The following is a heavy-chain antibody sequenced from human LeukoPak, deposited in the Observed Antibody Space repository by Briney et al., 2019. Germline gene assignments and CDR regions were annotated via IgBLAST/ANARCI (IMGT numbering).Heavy chain of an antibody. D-gene: IGHD2-2*01. V-gene: IGHV4-34*01. J-gene: IGHJ5*02. CDR1: GGSFSGYY. CDR3: ARGLLGYCSSTSCQA. CDR2: INHSGST. Sequence: SETLSLTCAVYGGSFSGYYWSWIRQPPGKGLEWIGEINHSGSTNYNPSLKSRVTISVDTFKNQFSLKLSPVTAADTAVYYCARGLLGYCSSTSCQAWGQGTLVTVSS.